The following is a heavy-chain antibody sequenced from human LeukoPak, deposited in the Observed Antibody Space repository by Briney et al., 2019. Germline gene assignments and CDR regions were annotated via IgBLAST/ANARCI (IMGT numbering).Heavy chain of an antibody. J-gene: IGHJ4*02. CDR3: AKATFVDIVATGWIYFDY. Sequence: GGSLRLSCAASGFTFSSYGMSWVRQAPGKGLEWVSAISGSGGSTYYADSVKGRFTISRDNSKNTLYLQMNSLRAEDTAVYYCAKATFVDIVATGWIYFDYWGQGTLVTVSS. CDR2: ISGSGGST. D-gene: IGHD5-12*01. CDR1: GFTFSSYG. V-gene: IGHV3-23*01.